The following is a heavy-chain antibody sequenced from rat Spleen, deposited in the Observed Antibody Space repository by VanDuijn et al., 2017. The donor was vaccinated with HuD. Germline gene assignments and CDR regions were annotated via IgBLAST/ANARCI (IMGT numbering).Heavy chain of an antibody. V-gene: IGHV2-13*01. CDR1: GFSLNNYG. CDR2: IWGNGSP. Sequence: QVQLKESGPGLVQPSQTLSLTCTVSGFSLNNYGVIWVRQPPGKGLEWMGVIWGNGSPNYNSALKSRLSISRDTSKSQVFLKMNSLQTEDTAIYYCTTYYTGDYFDYWGQGVMVTVSS. J-gene: IGHJ2*01. D-gene: IGHD1-1*01. CDR3: TTYYTGDYFDY.